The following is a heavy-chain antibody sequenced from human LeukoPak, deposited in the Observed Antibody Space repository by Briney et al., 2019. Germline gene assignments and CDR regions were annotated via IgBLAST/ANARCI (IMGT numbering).Heavy chain of an antibody. J-gene: IGHJ4*02. Sequence: GGSLRLSCAASGFTFSSNSMNWVRQAPGKGLEWVSYISSTGGTIYYADSMKGRFTISRDNSKNTLYLQMNSLRAEDTAVYCCAKGEVLRFLEWLFGFDYWGQGTLVTVSS. CDR1: GFTFSSNS. CDR3: AKGEVLRFLEWLFGFDY. V-gene: IGHV3-48*01. CDR2: ISSTGGTI. D-gene: IGHD3-3*01.